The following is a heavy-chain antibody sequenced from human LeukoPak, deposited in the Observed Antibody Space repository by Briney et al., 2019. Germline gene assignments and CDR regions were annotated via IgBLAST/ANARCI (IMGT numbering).Heavy chain of an antibody. CDR2: ISGSGGST. J-gene: IGHJ4*02. CDR1: GFTVSSNY. V-gene: IGHV3-23*01. D-gene: IGHD2-15*01. CDR3: AKHIVVVVAATDY. Sequence: PGGPLRLSCAASGFTVSSNYMSWVRQAPGKGLEWVSAISGSGGSTYYADSVKGRFTISRDNSKNTLYLQMNSLRAEGTAVYYCAKHIVVVVAATDYWGQGTLVTVSS.